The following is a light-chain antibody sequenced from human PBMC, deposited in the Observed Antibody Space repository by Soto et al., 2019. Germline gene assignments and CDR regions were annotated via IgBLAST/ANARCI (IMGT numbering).Light chain of an antibody. Sequence: QSALTQPASVSGSPGQSITISCTVTSSDVGGYNYVSWYQQHPGKAPKLMIYEVSNRPSGISNRFSGSKSGNTASLTISGVQAEDEDAYYCSSYTNTSFWVFGGGTKLTVL. J-gene: IGLJ3*02. V-gene: IGLV2-14*01. CDR2: EVS. CDR3: SSYTNTSFWV. CDR1: SSDVGGYNY.